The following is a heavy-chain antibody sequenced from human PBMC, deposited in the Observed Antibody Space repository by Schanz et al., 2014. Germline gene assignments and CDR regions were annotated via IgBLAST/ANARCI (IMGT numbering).Heavy chain of an antibody. V-gene: IGHV4-39*01. CDR1: GDSISSTSYY. CDR2: IYYSGGT. J-gene: IGHJ4*02. Sequence: QLQMQESGPGLAKPSETLSLTCSVSGDSISSTSYYWGWIRPPPGRGLEWIGSIYYSGGTYYNASRKSRAPLPVDTSKNQFPLKLTSVTAADSAVYYCARLWGGWRIPDYWGQGTLVTVSS. CDR3: ARLWGGWRIPDY. D-gene: IGHD6-19*01.